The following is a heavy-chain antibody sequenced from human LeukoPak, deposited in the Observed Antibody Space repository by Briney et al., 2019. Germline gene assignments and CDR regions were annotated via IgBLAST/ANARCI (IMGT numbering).Heavy chain of an antibody. CDR2: TYYRSKWYY. CDR1: GDSVSSDTAA. D-gene: IGHD2-15*01. J-gene: IGHJ6*02. V-gene: IGHV6-1*01. Sequence: SQTLSLTCTISGDSVSSDTAAWNWVRQSPSRVLEWLGRTYYRSKWYYDYATSVSSRIAINPDTSKNLFSLQLNSVTLPDTAVYYCARDPGYYYAMDVWGQGTTVTVSS. CDR3: ARDPGYYYAMDV.